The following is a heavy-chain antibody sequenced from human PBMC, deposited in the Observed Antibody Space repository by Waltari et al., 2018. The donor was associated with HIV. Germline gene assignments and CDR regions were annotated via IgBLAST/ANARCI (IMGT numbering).Heavy chain of an antibody. CDR2: IGTAGDT. J-gene: IGHJ4*02. Sequence: EVQLVESGGGLVQPGGSLRLSCAASGFTFSSYDMHWVRQATGKGLEWVSAIGTAGDTYYPGSVKGRFTISREKAKNSLYLQMNSLRAGDTAVYYCARVHSSGYYYDYWGQGTLVTVSS. D-gene: IGHD3-22*01. CDR3: ARVHSSGYYYDY. CDR1: GFTFSSYD. V-gene: IGHV3-13*01.